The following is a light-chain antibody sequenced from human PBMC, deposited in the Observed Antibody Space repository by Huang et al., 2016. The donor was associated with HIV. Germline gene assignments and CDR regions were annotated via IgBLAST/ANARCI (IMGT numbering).Light chain of an antibody. CDR2: YAS. CDR3: QQRSSWPPFT. Sequence: EILLTQSPATLSLSPGERATLSCRASQSVRNSLAWYQQRPGQPPRLLIYYASTRATGIPDRFSGSGSDTDFTLTISSLEPEDFAVYYCQQRSSWPPFTFGPGTKVDLK. CDR1: QSVRNS. V-gene: IGKV3-11*01. J-gene: IGKJ3*01.